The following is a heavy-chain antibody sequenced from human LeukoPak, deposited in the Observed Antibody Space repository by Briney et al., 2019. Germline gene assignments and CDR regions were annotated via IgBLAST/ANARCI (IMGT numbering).Heavy chain of an antibody. CDR1: AGSISSYY. CDR2: ISCSGTT. J-gene: IGHJ4*02. D-gene: IGHD5-18*01. V-gene: IGHV4-59*01. CDR3: ARTTWIQLSYYFDY. Sequence: SETLSLTCIVSAGSISSYYWSWIRQPPGKGLEWIGYISCSGTTNFNPSLKSRVTIAADTSKNQFSLNLSSVTAADTAVYYCARTTWIQLSYYFDYWGQGTLVTVSS.